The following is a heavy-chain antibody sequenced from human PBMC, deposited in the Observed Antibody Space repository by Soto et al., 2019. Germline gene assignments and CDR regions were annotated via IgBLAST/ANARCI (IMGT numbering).Heavy chain of an antibody. CDR2: IWYDGSNK. CDR1: GFTFSSYG. V-gene: IGHV3-33*01. Sequence: QVQLVESGGGVVQPGRSLRLSCAASGFTFSSYGMHWVRQAPGKGLEWVAVIWYDGSNKYYADSVKGRFTISRDNSKNTLYLQLNSLRAEDTAVYYCARDRVTRGHRYYYYGMDVWGQGTTVTFSS. D-gene: IGHD2-21*02. CDR3: ARDRVTRGHRYYYYGMDV. J-gene: IGHJ6*02.